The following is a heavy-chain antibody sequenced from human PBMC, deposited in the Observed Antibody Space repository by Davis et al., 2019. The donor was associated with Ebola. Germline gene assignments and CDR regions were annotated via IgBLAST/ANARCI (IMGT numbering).Heavy chain of an antibody. D-gene: IGHD3-10*01. Sequence: GESLKISCAASGFTFSSYSMNWVRQAPGKGLEWVSSITSSSYIYYADSVKGRFTISRDNAKNSLYLQMNSLRAEDTAVYYCARAAGPGYFDYWGQGTLVTVSS. J-gene: IGHJ4*02. CDR1: GFTFSSYS. CDR2: ITSSSYI. CDR3: ARAAGPGYFDY. V-gene: IGHV3-21*01.